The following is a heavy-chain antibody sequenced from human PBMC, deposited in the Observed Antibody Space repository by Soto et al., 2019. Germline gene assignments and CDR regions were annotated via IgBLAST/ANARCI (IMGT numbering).Heavy chain of an antibody. V-gene: IGHV1-3*01. CDR3: ARDFGYYDFWSGPGGYYGMDV. J-gene: IGHJ6*02. Sequence: ASVKVSCKASGYTFTSYVLHWVRQAPGQRLEWMGWINAGNGNTKYSQKFQGRVTITRDTSASTAYMELSSLRSEDTAVYYCARDFGYYDFWSGPGGYYGMDVWGQGTTVTVSS. D-gene: IGHD3-3*01. CDR2: INAGNGNT. CDR1: GYTFTSYV.